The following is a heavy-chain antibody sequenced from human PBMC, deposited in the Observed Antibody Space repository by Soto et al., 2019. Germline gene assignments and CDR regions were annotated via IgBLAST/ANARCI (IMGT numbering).Heavy chain of an antibody. D-gene: IGHD6-19*01. CDR1: GFTFSDYY. J-gene: IGHJ4*02. Sequence: QVQLVESGGGLVKPGGSLRLSCAASGFTFSDYYMSWIRQAPGKGLAWVSYISSSSSYTNYADSVKGRFTISRDNAKNSLYLQMNSLRAEDTAVYYCAREQPSAVAASWGQGTLVTVSS. V-gene: IGHV3-11*05. CDR3: AREQPSAVAAS. CDR2: ISSSSSYT.